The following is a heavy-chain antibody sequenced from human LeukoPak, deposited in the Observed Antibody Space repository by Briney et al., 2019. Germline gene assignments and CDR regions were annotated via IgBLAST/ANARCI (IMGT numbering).Heavy chain of an antibody. D-gene: IGHD6-6*01. V-gene: IGHV3-21*01. Sequence: GGSLRLSCAASGFTFSSYSMNWVRQAPGKGLEWVSSISSSSSYIYYADSVKGRFTISGDNAKNSLYLQMNSLRAEDTAVYYCARVWGSSSLSYDYWGQGTLVTVSS. CDR3: ARVWGSSSLSYDY. CDR1: GFTFSSYS. J-gene: IGHJ4*02. CDR2: ISSSSSYI.